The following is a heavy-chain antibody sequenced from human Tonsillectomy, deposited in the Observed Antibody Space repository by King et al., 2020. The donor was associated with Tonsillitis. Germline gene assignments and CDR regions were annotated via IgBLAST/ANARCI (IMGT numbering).Heavy chain of an antibody. J-gene: IGHJ4*02. Sequence: VQLVESGGGLVQSGGSLRLSCAASGFTFNSYAMSWVRQAPGKGLEWVSAISSSGGYTYYADSVKGRFTISRDNSKNTLYLQMNSLRAEDTAAYYCAKGGGCIVVVVAATGGGYFDFWGQGTLVTVSS. D-gene: IGHD2-15*01. CDR3: AKGGGCIVVVVAATGGGYFDF. CDR2: ISSSGGYT. CDR1: GFTFNSYA. V-gene: IGHV3-23*04.